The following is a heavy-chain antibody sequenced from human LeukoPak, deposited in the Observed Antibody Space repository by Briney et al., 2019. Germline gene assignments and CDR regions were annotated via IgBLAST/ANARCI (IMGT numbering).Heavy chain of an antibody. D-gene: IGHD2-2*01. V-gene: IGHV4-59*02. J-gene: IGHJ4*02. CDR1: GASVTSYY. CDR2: IYFSGST. Sequence: MASETLSLTCTVSGASVTSYYWSWIRQPPGKGLEWIGYIYFSGSTNYNPSLKSRVTISVDTSKKQFSLKLTSVTAADTAVYYCARAAYCSSTNCYGFDYWGQGTLVTVSS. CDR3: ARAAYCSSTNCYGFDY.